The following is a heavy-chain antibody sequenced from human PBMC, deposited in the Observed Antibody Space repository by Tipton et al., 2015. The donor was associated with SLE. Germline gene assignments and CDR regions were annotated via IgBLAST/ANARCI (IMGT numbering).Heavy chain of an antibody. CDR3: AGWSYMGVY. CDR2: IYYSGST. D-gene: IGHD1-26*01. CDR1: GGSISSHY. J-gene: IGHJ4*02. V-gene: IGHV4-59*11. Sequence: TLSLTCTVSGGSISSHYWSWIRQPPGKGLEWIGYIYYSGSTNYNPSLKSRVTISVDTSKNQFSLKLSSVTAADTAVYYCAGWSYMGVYWGQGTLVTVSS.